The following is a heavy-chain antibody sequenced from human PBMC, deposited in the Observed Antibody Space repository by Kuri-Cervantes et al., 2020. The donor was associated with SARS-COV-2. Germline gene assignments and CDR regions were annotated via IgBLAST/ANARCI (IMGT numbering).Heavy chain of an antibody. Sequence: SVKVSCKASGFTFTSSAVQWVRQARGQRLEWIGWIVVGSGNTNYAQKFQERVTITRDMSTSTAYMELSSLRSEDTAVYYCAGYSPRGYDFWSGYSPDDAFDIWGQGTMVTVSS. V-gene: IGHV1-58*01. CDR2: IVVGSGNT. CDR1: GFTFTSSA. CDR3: AGYSPRGYDFWSGYSPDDAFDI. J-gene: IGHJ3*02. D-gene: IGHD3-3*01.